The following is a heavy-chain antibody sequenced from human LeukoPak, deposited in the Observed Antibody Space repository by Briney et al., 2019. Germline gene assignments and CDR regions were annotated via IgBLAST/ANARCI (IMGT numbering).Heavy chain of an antibody. CDR3: ARSASGYDS. CDR2: ISGSGGST. CDR1: GFSFSSYT. Sequence: GGSLRLSCAVSGFSFSSYTMSWVRQAPGKGLEWVSAISGSGGSTYYADCVKGRFTISRDNAKNTLYLQMNSLRVEDTAVYYCARSASGYDSWGQGTLVTVSS. V-gene: IGHV3-23*01. D-gene: IGHD5-12*01. J-gene: IGHJ5*02.